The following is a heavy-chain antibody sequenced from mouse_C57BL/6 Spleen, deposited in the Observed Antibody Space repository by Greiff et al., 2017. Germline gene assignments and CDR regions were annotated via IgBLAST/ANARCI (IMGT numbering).Heavy chain of an antibody. J-gene: IGHJ1*03. Sequence: VQLQQSGPGLVAPSQSLSITCTVSGFSLTSYGVHWVRQPPGKGLEWLVVIWSDGSTTYNSALKSRLSISKDNSKSQVFLKMNSLQTEDTAMYFCARHYGSSYGDFDFWGTGTTVTVSS. CDR1: GFSLTSYG. CDR2: IWSDGST. CDR3: ARHYGSSYGDFDF. V-gene: IGHV2-6-1*01. D-gene: IGHD1-1*01.